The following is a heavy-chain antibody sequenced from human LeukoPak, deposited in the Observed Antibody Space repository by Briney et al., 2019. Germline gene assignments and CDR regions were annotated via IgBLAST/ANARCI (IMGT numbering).Heavy chain of an antibody. D-gene: IGHD5-12*01. CDR2: MYSSGST. J-gene: IGHJ4*02. CDR3: ARSGSGYLRYYFDY. V-gene: IGHV4-39*07. Sequence: SETLSLTCTVSGGSISSSSYYWGWIRQPPGKGLEWIVSMYSSGSTYDNPSLKNRVTISVDTSKNQFSLKLSSVTAADTAVYYCARSGSGYLRYYFDYWGQGTLVTVSS. CDR1: GGSISSSSYY.